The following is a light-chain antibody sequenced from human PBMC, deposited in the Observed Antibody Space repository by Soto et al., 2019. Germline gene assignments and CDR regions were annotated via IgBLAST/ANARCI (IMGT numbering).Light chain of an antibody. CDR1: QSVSYN. CDR3: PQYNNLPLT. CDR2: DAS. Sequence: VMTHSPAALSVSPEDRATLSCSASQSVSYNLAWYQQKPGQAPRLLIYDASTRATGIPARFSGSASGTEFTLTISSLLSEDCAGYYCPQYNNLPLTSGGGTKAAI. V-gene: IGKV3D-15*01. J-gene: IGKJ4*01.